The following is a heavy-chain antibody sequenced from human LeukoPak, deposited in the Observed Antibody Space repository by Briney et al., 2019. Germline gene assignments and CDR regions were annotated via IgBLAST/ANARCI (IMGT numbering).Heavy chain of an antibody. Sequence: GGSLRLSCAASGFTSSSAWMTWVRQAPGKGLEWVATIKDDGSDKYYVDSVKGRFTISRDNAKKSLWLQMNSLRVEDTAMYYCADLGSSDWGQGTLVTVSS. V-gene: IGHV3-7*01. CDR2: IKDDGSDK. J-gene: IGHJ4*02. CDR1: GFTSSSAW. CDR3: ADLGSSD. D-gene: IGHD3-16*01.